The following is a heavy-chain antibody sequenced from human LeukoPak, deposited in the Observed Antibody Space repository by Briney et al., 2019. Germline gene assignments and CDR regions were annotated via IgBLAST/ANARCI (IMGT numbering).Heavy chain of an antibody. J-gene: IGHJ4*02. V-gene: IGHV4-30-2*01. Sequence: PSQTLSLTCTVSGGSISSGGYYWSWIRQPPGKGLEWIGEINHSGSTNYNPSLKSRVTISVDTSKNQFSLKLSSVTAADTAVYYCARARVASGYFGYWGQGTLVTVSS. CDR3: ARARVASGYFGY. CDR2: INHSGST. D-gene: IGHD3-22*01. CDR1: GGSISSGGYY.